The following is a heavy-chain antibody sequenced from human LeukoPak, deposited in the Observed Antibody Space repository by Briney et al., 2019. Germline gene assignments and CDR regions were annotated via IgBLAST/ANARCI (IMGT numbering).Heavy chain of an antibody. D-gene: IGHD3-10*01. CDR2: ISGSGDRT. V-gene: IGHV3-23*01. CDR1: GFTFSNAW. J-gene: IGHJ4*02. Sequence: GGSLRLSCAASGFTFSNAWMSWVRQAPGRGREWVSTISGSGDRTYYADSVKGRFTISRDNSKNTLFLHMNSLRAEDTAVYSCAKGYYGSGSYGWFDYWGQGTLVTVSS. CDR3: AKGYYGSGSYGWFDY.